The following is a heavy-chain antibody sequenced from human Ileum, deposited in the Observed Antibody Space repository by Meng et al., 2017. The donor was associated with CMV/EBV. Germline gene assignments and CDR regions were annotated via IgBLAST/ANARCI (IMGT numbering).Heavy chain of an antibody. Sequence: GESLKISCAASGFTFSKSWMTWVRQAPGKGLEWVANIKEDGSEKFYVDSVKGRLTISRDNVENSVYLHMNSLRADDTAVYYCARGAYGARHIDSWGQGTLVTVSS. J-gene: IGHJ4*02. CDR3: ARGAYGARHIDS. V-gene: IGHV3-7*01. CDR1: GFTFSKSW. CDR2: IKEDGSEK. D-gene: IGHD3-10*01.